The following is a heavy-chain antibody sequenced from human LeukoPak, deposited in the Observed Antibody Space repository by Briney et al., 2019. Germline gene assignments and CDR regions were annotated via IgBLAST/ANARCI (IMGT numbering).Heavy chain of an antibody. CDR1: GFTFSSYS. Sequence: GGSLRLSCAASGFTFSSYSMNWVRQAPGKGLEWVSSISSSSSYIYYADSVKGRFTISRDNAKNSLYLQMNSLRAEDTAVYYCARDRASIWFGELSADYWGQGTLVTVSS. V-gene: IGHV3-21*01. J-gene: IGHJ4*02. D-gene: IGHD3-10*01. CDR2: ISSSSSYI. CDR3: ARDRASIWFGELSADY.